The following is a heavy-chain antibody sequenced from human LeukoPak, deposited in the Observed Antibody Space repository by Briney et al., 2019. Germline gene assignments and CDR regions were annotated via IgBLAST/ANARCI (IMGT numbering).Heavy chain of an antibody. Sequence: GGSLRLSCAASGFTFSSYWMHWVRQAPGKGLVWVSGINSDGTSPIYADSVKGRFTISRDNAKKTLYLQMNSLRAEDTAVYYCAKDPVRYFDWLSNLDYWGQGTLVTVSS. CDR1: GFTFSSYW. J-gene: IGHJ4*02. CDR2: INSDGTSP. D-gene: IGHD3-9*01. V-gene: IGHV3-74*01. CDR3: AKDPVRYFDWLSNLDY.